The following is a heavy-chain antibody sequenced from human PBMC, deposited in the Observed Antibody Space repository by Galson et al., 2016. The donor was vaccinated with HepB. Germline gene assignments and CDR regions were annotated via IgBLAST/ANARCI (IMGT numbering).Heavy chain of an antibody. D-gene: IGHD5-18*01. J-gene: IGHJ4*02. CDR3: ARLRPEYNYAYDY. Sequence: SLRLSCAASGFTVSSNHMSWVCQAPGKGLEWVSVFYGGGTINYADSVKGRFTVSRENSENTLFLQMNSLRADDTAVYYCARLRPEYNYAYDYWGQGTLVTVSS. CDR1: GFTVSSNH. V-gene: IGHV3-53*01. CDR2: FYGGGTI.